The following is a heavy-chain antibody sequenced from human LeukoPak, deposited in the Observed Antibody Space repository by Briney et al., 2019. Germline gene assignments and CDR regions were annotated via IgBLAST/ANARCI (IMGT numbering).Heavy chain of an antibody. CDR2: ITPNSGGT. CDR3: ARLHDYGDYGDIGFDP. J-gene: IGHJ5*02. D-gene: IGHD4-17*01. Sequence: ASVTVSCKASGYTFTGYYIDWVRQAPGQGLEWMGWITPNSGGTKYGQKFQGRVTMTRDTSISTAYMELSRLRSDDTAVYYYARLHDYGDYGDIGFDPWGQGTLVTVSS. CDR1: GYTFTGYY. V-gene: IGHV1-2*02.